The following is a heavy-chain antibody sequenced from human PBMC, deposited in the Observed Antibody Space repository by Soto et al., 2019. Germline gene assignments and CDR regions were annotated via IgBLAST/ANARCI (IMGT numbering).Heavy chain of an antibody. V-gene: IGHV3-23*01. CDR2: PYRNGGGV. J-gene: IGHJ6*02. D-gene: IGHD6-6*01. Sequence: PRGALLVSCAASGFTFSDYAISWIRQVPGKGLQRAPLPYRNGGGVHYADSVKGRFTISRDNSAYSAYLQMNNLRVEDTAVYYCARWEKYSSSSTPERRNSGYDRYGMDVWGQGTTVTVS. CDR3: ARWEKYSSSSTPERRNSGYDRYGMDV. CDR1: GFTFSDYA.